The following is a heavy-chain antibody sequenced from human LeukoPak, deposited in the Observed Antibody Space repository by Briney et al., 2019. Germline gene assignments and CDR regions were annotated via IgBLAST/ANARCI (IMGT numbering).Heavy chain of an antibody. CDR1: GYTFTRYA. D-gene: IGHD3-10*01. CDR2: INADTGET. J-gene: IGHJ5*02. V-gene: IGHV1-3*01. Sequence: GASVKVSCKASGYTFTRYAMHWVRQAPGQRLEWMGWINADTGETKYSQKFQGRVTITRDTSASTAYVELSSLRSEDTSVYYCARAGKGAHYYGSRDNWFDTWGQGTMVAVSS. CDR3: ARAGKGAHYYGSRDNWFDT.